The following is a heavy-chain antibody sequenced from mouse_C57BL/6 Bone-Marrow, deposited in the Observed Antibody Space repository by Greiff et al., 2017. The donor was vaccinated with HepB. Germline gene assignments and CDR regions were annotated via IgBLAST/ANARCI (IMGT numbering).Heavy chain of an antibody. CDR1: GFNIKDYY. CDR3: ARAPFRDYDRGGFAY. V-gene: IGHV14-2*01. D-gene: IGHD2-4*01. CDR2: IDPEDGET. Sequence: EVKLQESGAELVKPGASVKLSCTASGFNIKDYYMHWVKQRTEQGLEWIGRIDPEDGETKYAPKFQGKATITADTSSNTAYLQLSSLTSEDTAVYYCARAPFRDYDRGGFAYWGQGTLVTVSA. J-gene: IGHJ3*01.